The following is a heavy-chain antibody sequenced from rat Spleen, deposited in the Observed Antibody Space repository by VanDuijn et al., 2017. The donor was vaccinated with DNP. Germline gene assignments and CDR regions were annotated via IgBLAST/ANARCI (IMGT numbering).Heavy chain of an antibody. V-gene: IGHV5-17*01. CDR1: GFTFSDYA. CDR2: IIYDGTTT. D-gene: IGHD1-2*01. CDR3: ANSDPWFAY. J-gene: IGHJ3*01. Sequence: EVQLVESGGGLVQPGNSLKLSCADSGFTFSDYAMAWVRQSPKKALEWVATIIYDGTTTYYRDSVKGRFTISRDNAENTVYLQMNSLRSEDTATYYCANSDPWFAYWGQGTLVTVSS.